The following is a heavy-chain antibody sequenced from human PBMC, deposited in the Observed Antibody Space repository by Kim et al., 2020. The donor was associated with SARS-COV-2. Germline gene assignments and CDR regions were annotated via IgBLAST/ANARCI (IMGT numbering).Heavy chain of an antibody. J-gene: IGHJ5*02. CDR1: GGSISSSSYY. Sequence: SETLSLTCTVSGGSISSSSYYWGWIRQPPGKGPEWIGSIYYSGSTSYNPSLKSRVTISVDTSKNQFSLKLSSVTAADTAVYYCARQQAITMILVVKFPGWFDPWGQGPLVTVSS. V-gene: IGHV4-39*01. CDR2: IYYSGST. D-gene: IGHD3-22*01. CDR3: ARQQAITMILVVKFPGWFDP.